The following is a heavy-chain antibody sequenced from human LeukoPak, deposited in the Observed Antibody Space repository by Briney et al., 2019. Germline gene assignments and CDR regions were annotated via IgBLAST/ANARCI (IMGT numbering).Heavy chain of an antibody. D-gene: IGHD6-13*01. CDR2: IDTDGSIT. V-gene: IGHV3-74*01. CDR3: AREVRTAAAGTEAFDI. Sequence: GGSLRLSCAASGYTFSSYWMHWVRQAPGKGLVWVSRIDTDGSITSYADSVKGRFTISRDNAKNSLYLQMNSLRAEDTAVYYCAREVRTAAAGTEAFDIWGQGTMVTVSS. J-gene: IGHJ3*02. CDR1: GYTFSSYW.